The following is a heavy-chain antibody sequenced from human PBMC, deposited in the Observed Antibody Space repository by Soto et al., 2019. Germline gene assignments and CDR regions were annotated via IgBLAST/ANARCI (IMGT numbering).Heavy chain of an antibody. CDR2: IYYSGST. D-gene: IGHD2-8*01. CDR3: ARRGVGLREEPPVGYFDY. Sequence: QVQLQESGPGLVKPSETLSLTCTVSGGSISSYYWSWIRQPPGKGLEWIGYIYYSGSTNYNPSLKSRVTISVDTSKNQFSLKLSSVTAADTAVYYCARRGVGLREEPPVGYFDYWGQGTLVTVSS. V-gene: IGHV4-59*01. CDR1: GGSISSYY. J-gene: IGHJ4*02.